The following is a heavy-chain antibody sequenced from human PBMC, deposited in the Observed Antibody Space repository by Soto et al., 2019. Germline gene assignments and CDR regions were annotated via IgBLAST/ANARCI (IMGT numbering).Heavy chain of an antibody. CDR2: VSHDGRNT. D-gene: IGHD3-22*01. CDR1: GFTFSDYA. CDR3: ARDQVVAPHGYYYYCMDV. J-gene: IGHJ6*02. V-gene: IGHV3-30*03. Sequence: PGGSLRLSCAASGFTFSDYAMHWVRQAPGKGLEWVAVVSHDGRNTHYADSVKGRFTISRDSSKNTVYLEMNSLRAEDTAVYYCARDQVVAPHGYYYYCMDVWGQGTTVTVSS.